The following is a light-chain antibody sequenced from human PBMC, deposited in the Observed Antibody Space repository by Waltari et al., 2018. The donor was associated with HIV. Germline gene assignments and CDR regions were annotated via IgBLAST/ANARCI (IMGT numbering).Light chain of an antibody. CDR1: RTNIANNG. CDR3: GTWDNSLGAGV. J-gene: IGLJ2*01. CDR2: DNN. Sequence: QSVLTQPPSVSATPGQKVTISCHGHRTNIANNGVSWYQLLPGTAPKLLIYDNNQRPSGIPDRFSGSKSGTSATLAITGLLTGDEADYYCGTWDNSLGAGVFGGGTTVTVL. V-gene: IGLV1-51*01.